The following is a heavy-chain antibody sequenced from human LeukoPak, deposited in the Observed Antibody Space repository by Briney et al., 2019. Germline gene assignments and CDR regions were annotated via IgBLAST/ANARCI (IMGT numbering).Heavy chain of an antibody. CDR1: GGSTSSYY. J-gene: IGHJ4*02. Sequence: SETLSLTCTVSGGSTSSYYWSWIRQPPGKGLEWIGYIYYSGSTNYNPSLKSRVTISVDTSKNQFSLKLSSVTAADTAVYYCARPGAGERGDYWGQGTLVTVSS. V-gene: IGHV4-59*08. CDR3: ARPGAGERGDY. D-gene: IGHD7-27*01. CDR2: IYYSGST.